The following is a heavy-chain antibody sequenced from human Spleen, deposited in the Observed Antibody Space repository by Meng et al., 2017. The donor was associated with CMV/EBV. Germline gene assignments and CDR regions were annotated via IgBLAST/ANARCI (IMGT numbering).Heavy chain of an antibody. Sequence: GSLRLSCTVSGGSISRSSFYWGWSRQPPGKGLEWIGSIYYSGSTYYKPSLKSRVTISLDRSKNQFSLKLSSVTAADTAVYYCAIYSNLDGFDYWGQGTLVTVSS. CDR3: AIYSNLDGFDY. CDR2: IYYSGST. CDR1: GGSISRSSFY. V-gene: IGHV4-39*07. J-gene: IGHJ4*02. D-gene: IGHD4-11*01.